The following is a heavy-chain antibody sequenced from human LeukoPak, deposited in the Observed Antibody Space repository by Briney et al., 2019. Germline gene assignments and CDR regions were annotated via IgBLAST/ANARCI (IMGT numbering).Heavy chain of an antibody. V-gene: IGHV1-69*05. Sequence: ASVKVSCKASGGTFSSYAISWVRQAPGQGLEWMGGIIPIFGTANYAQKFQGRVTITTDESTSTAYMELSSLRAEDTAVYYCARDFYSGNSHSGFDPWGQGTLVTVSS. CDR2: IIPIFGTA. J-gene: IGHJ5*02. CDR1: GGTFSSYA. CDR3: ARDFYSGNSHSGFDP. D-gene: IGHD1-26*01.